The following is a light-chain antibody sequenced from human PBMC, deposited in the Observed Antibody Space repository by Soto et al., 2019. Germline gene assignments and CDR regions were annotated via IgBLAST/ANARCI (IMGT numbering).Light chain of an antibody. CDR3: AAWDGSLSGVV. V-gene: IGLV1-47*01. CDR1: TSNIGSNY. J-gene: IGLJ2*01. CDR2: RND. Sequence: QSALTQPPSASGTPGQRVTISCSGSTSNIGSNYVCWYQQLPGTAPKLLIYRNDQRPSGVPDRFSGSRSGTSASLAISGLRSEDEADYYCAAWDGSLSGVVFGGGTKVTVL.